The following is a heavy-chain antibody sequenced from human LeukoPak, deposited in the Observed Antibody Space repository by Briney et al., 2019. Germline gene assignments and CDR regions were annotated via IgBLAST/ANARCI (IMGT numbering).Heavy chain of an antibody. V-gene: IGHV1-18*01. D-gene: IGHD2-2*01. CDR1: GYTFTSYG. CDR2: ISAYNGNT. J-gene: IGHJ4*02. CDR3: ARDLHCSSTSCYSRSRGFDY. Sequence: ASVKVSCKASGYTFTSYGISWVRQAPGQGLEWMGWISAYNGNTNYAQKLQGRVTMTTDTSTSTAYMELRSLRSDDTAVYYRARDLHCSSTSCYSRSRGFDYWGQGTLVTVSS.